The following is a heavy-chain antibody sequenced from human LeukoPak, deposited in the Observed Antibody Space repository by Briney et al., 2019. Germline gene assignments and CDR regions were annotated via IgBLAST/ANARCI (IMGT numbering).Heavy chain of an antibody. J-gene: IGHJ3*02. CDR2: VDPEDGET. CDR3: ARRSRVGATTNAFDI. V-gene: IGHV1-69-2*01. Sequence: ASVKVSCKVSGYTFTDYYMHWVQQAPGKGLEWMGLVDPEDGETIYAEKFQGRVTITADTSTDTAYMELSSLRSDDTAVYYCARRSRVGATTNAFDIWGQGTMVTVSS. D-gene: IGHD1-26*01. CDR1: GYTFTDYY.